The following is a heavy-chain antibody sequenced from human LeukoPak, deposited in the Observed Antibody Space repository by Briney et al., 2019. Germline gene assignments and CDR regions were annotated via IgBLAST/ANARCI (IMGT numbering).Heavy chain of an antibody. J-gene: IGHJ3*02. V-gene: IGHV4-34*01. CDR1: GGSFSGYY. D-gene: IGHD5-24*01. CDR3: ARDRGDGYNFGAFDI. CDR2: INHSGST. Sequence: SETLSLTCAVYGGSFSGYYWSWIRQPPGKGLEWIGEINHSGSTNYNPSLKSRVTISVDTSKNQFSLKLSSVTATDTAVYYCARDRGDGYNFGAFDIWGQETMVTVSS.